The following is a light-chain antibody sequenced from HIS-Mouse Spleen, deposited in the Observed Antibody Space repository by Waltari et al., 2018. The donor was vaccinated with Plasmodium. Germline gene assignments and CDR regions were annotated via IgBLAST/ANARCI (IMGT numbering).Light chain of an antibody. CDR3: QQYNNWSFT. J-gene: IGKJ3*01. CDR2: GAS. Sequence: EIVMTQSPATLSVSPGERATLSCRASQSVSSNLAWYQQKPGQAPRLLIYGASTRATGIPAGFSGSGSETEFTLTISSLQSEDFAVYYCQQYNNWSFTFGPGTKVDIK. V-gene: IGKV3-15*01. CDR1: QSVSSN.